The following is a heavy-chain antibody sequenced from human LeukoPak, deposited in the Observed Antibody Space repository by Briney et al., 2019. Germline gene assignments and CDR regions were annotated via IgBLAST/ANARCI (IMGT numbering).Heavy chain of an antibody. CDR1: GFTSSSYA. CDR3: AKSSPYYDILTGLYYFDY. Sequence: GGSLRLSCAASGFTSSSYAMSWVRQAPGKGLEWVSAISGSGGSTYYADSVKGRFTISRDNSKNTLYLQMNSLRAEDTAVYYCAKSSPYYDILTGLYYFDYWGQGTLVTVSS. V-gene: IGHV3-23*01. J-gene: IGHJ4*02. CDR2: ISGSGGST. D-gene: IGHD3-9*01.